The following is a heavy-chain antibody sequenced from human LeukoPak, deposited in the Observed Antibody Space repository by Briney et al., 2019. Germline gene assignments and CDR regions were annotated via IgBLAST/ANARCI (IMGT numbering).Heavy chain of an antibody. CDR1: GGSFSGYY. J-gene: IGHJ6*02. V-gene: IGHV4-34*01. Sequence: PSETLSLTCAVYGGSFSGYYWSWIRQPPGKGLEWIGEINHSGSTNYNPSLKSRVTISVDTSKNQFSLKLSSVTAADTAVYYCARAGSSYGMDVWGQGTTVTVSS. CDR3: ARAGSSYGMDV. CDR2: INHSGST.